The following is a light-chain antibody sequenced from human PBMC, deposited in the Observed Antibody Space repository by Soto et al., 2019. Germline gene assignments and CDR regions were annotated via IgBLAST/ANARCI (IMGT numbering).Light chain of an antibody. CDR1: QSVSSYY. CDR3: QQCGSSPWP. J-gene: IGKJ1*01. CDR2: AAS. V-gene: IGKV3-20*01. Sequence: VLTQSPGTLCLYPWERAKSCCRASQSVSSYYLAWYQQKPGQAPRLLIYAASSRATGIPDRFSGGGSGADFTLTISRLEPEDFAVYYCQQCGSSPWPFGQGTNVDI.